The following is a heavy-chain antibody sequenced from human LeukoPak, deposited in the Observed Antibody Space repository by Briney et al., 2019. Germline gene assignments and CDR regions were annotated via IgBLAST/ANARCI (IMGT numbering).Heavy chain of an antibody. CDR3: ARSSGWPDY. V-gene: IGHV4-34*01. CDR2: INHSGST. D-gene: IGHD6-19*01. Sequence: SETLSLTCAVYGGSFSGYYWSWFRQPPGKGLEWIGEINHSGSTNYNPSLKSRVTISVDTSKNQFSLKLSSVTAADTAVYYCARSSGWPDYWGQGTLVTVSS. J-gene: IGHJ4*02. CDR1: GGSFSGYY.